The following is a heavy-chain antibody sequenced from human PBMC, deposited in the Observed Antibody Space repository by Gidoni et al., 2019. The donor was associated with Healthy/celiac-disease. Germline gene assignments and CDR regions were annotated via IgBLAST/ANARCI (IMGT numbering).Heavy chain of an antibody. V-gene: IGHV3-30*18. CDR2: ISYDGSNK. J-gene: IGHJ2*01. Sequence: QVQLVESGGGVVQPGRSLRLSCAASGFTFSSYGMHWVRQAPGKGLEGVAFISYDGSNKYYADSVKGRFTISRDNSKNTLYLQMNSLRAEDTAVYYCAKVPTMDPWDWYFDLWGRGTLVTVSS. CDR1: GFTFSSYG. D-gene: IGHD3-10*01. CDR3: AKVPTMDPWDWYFDL.